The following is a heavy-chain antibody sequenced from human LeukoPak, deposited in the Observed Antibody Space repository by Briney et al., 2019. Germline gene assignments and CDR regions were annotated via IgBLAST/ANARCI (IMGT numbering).Heavy chain of an antibody. CDR1: GYTFTGYY. Sequence: ASVKVSCKASGYTFTGYYMHWVRQAPGQGLEWMGWINPNSGGTNYAQKFQGRVTMTRDTSISTAYMELSRLRSDDTAVYYCARESLDLGDSSGLDAFDIWGQGTMATVSS. J-gene: IGHJ3*02. D-gene: IGHD3-22*01. CDR3: ARESLDLGDSSGLDAFDI. CDR2: INPNSGGT. V-gene: IGHV1-2*02.